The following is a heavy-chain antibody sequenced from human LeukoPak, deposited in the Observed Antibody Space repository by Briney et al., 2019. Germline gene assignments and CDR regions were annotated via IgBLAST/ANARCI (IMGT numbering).Heavy chain of an antibody. CDR2: MNPNSSGT. V-gene: IGHV1-2*04. D-gene: IGHD6-6*01. CDR3: ARDMGSSSSYNYYMDV. CDR1: GYAFTGYY. Sequence: SVQVSCQASGYAFTGYYMDWVGPAPRQGSDWMGWMNPNSSGTNYAQKFKGWVTMPMNTSISTAYMALSRLRSDVRAVYSAARDMGSSSSYNYYMDVWGKGTMATVSS. J-gene: IGHJ6*03.